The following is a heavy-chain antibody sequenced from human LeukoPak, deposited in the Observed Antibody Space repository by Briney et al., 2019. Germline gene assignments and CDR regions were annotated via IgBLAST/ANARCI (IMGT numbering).Heavy chain of an antibody. CDR3: ARVEAYCSRTSCHDY. CDR1: GYTFTNYG. CDR2: ISAYNGNT. Sequence: ASVKVSCKASGYTFTNYGVSWVRQAPGQGLEWMGWISAYNGNTDYAQKFQGRVTMTIDTSTSTAYMDLRRLRSDDTAVYYCARVEAYCSRTSCHDYWGQGTLVTVSS. V-gene: IGHV1-18*01. D-gene: IGHD2-2*01. J-gene: IGHJ4*02.